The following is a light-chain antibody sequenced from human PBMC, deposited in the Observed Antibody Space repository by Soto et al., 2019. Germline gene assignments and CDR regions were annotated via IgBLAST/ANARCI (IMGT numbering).Light chain of an antibody. J-gene: IGLJ1*01. V-gene: IGLV2-14*01. CDR1: TRDIAGYNY. CDR2: QVT. Sequence: QSALTQPASVSGSLGQSITISCTGTTRDIAGYNYISWYQQLPGKAPKLMIYQVTIRPSGISNRFSGSKTCNTASLTISALQAEDEADYYCTSFSSSTSRYVFGTGTKATVL. CDR3: TSFSSSTSRYV.